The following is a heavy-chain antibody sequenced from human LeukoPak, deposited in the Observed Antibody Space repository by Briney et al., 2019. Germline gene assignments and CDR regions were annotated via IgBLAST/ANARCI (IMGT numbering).Heavy chain of an antibody. CDR3: ARDLASHWGLGPKDAFDI. CDR2: IYYSGST. CDR1: GGSISSYY. J-gene: IGHJ3*02. Sequence: PSETLSLTCTVSGGSISSYYWSWIRQPPGKGLEWIGYIYYSGSTNYNPSLKSRVTISVDTSKNQFSLKLSSVTAADTAVYYCARDLASHWGLGPKDAFDIWGQGTMATVSS. D-gene: IGHD7-27*01. V-gene: IGHV4-59*01.